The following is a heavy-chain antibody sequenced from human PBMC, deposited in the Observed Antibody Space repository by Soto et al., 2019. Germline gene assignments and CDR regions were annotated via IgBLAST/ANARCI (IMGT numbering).Heavy chain of an antibody. D-gene: IGHD3-3*01. J-gene: IGHJ4*02. Sequence: GASVKVSCKSSGDSFNDYYIHWVRQAPGQGLEWMGWISAYNGNTNYAQKLQGRVTMTTDTSTSTAYMELRSLRSDDTAVYYCARDDTTIFGVVEYYFDYWGQGTLVTVSS. CDR1: GDSFNDYY. CDR2: ISAYNGNT. CDR3: ARDDTTIFGVVEYYFDY. V-gene: IGHV1-18*04.